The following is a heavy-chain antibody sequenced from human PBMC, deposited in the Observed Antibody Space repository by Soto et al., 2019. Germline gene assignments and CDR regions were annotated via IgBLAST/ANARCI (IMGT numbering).Heavy chain of an antibody. CDR3: ARGGPVTTGMDV. D-gene: IGHD4-4*01. CDR2: IYYSGST. V-gene: IGHV4-59*01. CDR1: GGSISSYY. Sequence: SETLSLTCTVSGGSISSYYWSWIRQPPGKGLEWIGYIYYSGSTNYNPSLKSRVTISVDTSKNQFSLKLSSVTAADTAVYYCARGGPVTTGMDVWGQGTTVTVSS. J-gene: IGHJ6*02.